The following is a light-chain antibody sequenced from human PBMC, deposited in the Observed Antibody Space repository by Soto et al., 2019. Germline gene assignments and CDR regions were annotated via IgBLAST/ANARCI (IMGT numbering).Light chain of an antibody. CDR1: QNIATF. Sequence: DIQMTQSPSSLSASVGDRVTVTCRASQNIATFLHRYQQKPGKAPRVLIYAASSLQSGVPSRFSGSGYGTDFTLTITGLQPDDFAIYYCQQSYITPITFGQGTRLEIK. J-gene: IGKJ5*01. V-gene: IGKV1-39*01. CDR3: QQSYITPIT. CDR2: AAS.